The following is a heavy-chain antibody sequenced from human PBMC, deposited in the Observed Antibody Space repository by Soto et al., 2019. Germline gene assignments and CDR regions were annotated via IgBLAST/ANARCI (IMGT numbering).Heavy chain of an antibody. D-gene: IGHD3-3*01. J-gene: IGHJ6*03. CDR3: TKSWRLDYMDV. Sequence: EVQLVESGGGLVQPGRSLRLSCAASGFTFDDYAMHWGRQAPGRGLEWVSRITWNSGTIDYADSVKGRFTISRDNAKNSLYLQMNSLRAEDTALYYCTKSWRLDYMDVWGKGTTVTVSS. V-gene: IGHV3-9*01. CDR2: ITWNSGTI. CDR1: GFTFDDYA.